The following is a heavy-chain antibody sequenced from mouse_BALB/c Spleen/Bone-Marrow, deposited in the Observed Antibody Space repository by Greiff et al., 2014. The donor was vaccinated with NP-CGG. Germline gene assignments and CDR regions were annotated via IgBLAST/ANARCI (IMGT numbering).Heavy chain of an antibody. CDR2: IYPGTGSI. V-gene: IGHV1S22*01. J-gene: IGHJ4*01. CDR1: GYTFTSYW. CDR3: TRSGYVMDY. Sequence: LQQSGSELVRPGASVKLSCKASGYTFTSYWMHWVKQRPGQGLEWLGNIYPGTGSIYYDEKFKSKATLTVDTSSSTAYMQLSSLTSEDSAVYYCTRSGYVMDYWGQGTSVTVSS. D-gene: IGHD3-1*01.